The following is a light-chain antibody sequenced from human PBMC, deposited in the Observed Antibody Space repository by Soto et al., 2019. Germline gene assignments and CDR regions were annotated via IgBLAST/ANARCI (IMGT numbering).Light chain of an antibody. V-gene: IGKV3D-15*01. Sequence: EIVMTQSPATLSVSPGEGATLSCSASQSVSTYLAWYQQKPGQAPLLLIYGASTRATGIPARFSGSGAGTEFTLAISSLQSEDFAIYYCQQYNKYPPITFGQGTRLEIK. J-gene: IGKJ5*01. CDR3: QQYNKYPPIT. CDR2: GAS. CDR1: QSVSTY.